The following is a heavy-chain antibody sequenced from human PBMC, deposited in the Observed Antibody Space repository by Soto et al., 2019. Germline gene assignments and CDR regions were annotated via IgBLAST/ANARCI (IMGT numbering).Heavy chain of an antibody. V-gene: IGHV1-58*01. CDR1: RFTFTSSA. CDR3: AAEAVAAEYYYGMDV. Sequence: GASSKVSCKDSRFTFTSSAVQWVRQSRVQRLEWIGWIVAGSGNTNYAQKFQERVTITRDMSTSTAYMELSSLRSEDTAVYYCAAEAVAAEYYYGMDVWGQGTTVTASS. D-gene: IGHD6-13*01. J-gene: IGHJ6*02. CDR2: IVAGSGNT.